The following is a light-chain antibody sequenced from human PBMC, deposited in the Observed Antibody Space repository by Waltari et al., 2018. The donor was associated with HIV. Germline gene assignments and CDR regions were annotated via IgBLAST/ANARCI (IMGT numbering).Light chain of an antibody. Sequence: QSALTQPPSASGSPGQSVTISCTGSSSDIGGYDFVSWFQQHPGKAPKLVIYEVYKRPSGVPDRFSGSKSGNTASLAITGLQAEDEADYYCQSYDSSLSGSWVFGGGTKLTVL. J-gene: IGLJ3*02. V-gene: IGLV2-8*01. CDR2: EVY. CDR3: QSYDSSLSGSWV. CDR1: SSDIGGYDF.